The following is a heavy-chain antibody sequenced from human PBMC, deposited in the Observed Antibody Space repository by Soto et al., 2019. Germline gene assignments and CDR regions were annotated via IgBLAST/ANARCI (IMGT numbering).Heavy chain of an antibody. V-gene: IGHV1-2*02. D-gene: IGHD2-21*01. CDR3: ARNMDSYCGRGSGNGHGV. CDR2: INPKFGDT. J-gene: IGHJ6*02. Sequence: QVQLVQSGAEVKEPGDSVRVSCEASGYTFTAYHIHWVRQAPGQGLEWMGWINPKFGDTTYAQDFQGRVSMTRDMSISTVYMELSRLTSDDTAIYYCARNMDSYCGRGSGNGHGVWGQGTTVTVFS. CDR1: GYTFTAYH.